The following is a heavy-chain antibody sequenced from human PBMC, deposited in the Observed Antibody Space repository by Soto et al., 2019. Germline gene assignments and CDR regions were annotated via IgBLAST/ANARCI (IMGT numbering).Heavy chain of an antibody. V-gene: IGHV3-30*18. D-gene: IGHD3-22*01. CDR1: GFTFSTYG. CDR3: AKDHSHTSGYLGDY. J-gene: IGHJ4*02. Sequence: GGSLRLSCAASGFTFSTYGMHWVRQAPGKGLERVAVISYDGSNEYYVESVKGRFTISRDNSKNTLYLQMNSLRAEDTAVYYCAKDHSHTSGYLGDYWGQGTLVTVSS. CDR2: ISYDGSNE.